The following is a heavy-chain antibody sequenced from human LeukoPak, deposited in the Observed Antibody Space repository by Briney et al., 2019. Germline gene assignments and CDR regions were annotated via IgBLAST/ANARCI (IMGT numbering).Heavy chain of an antibody. J-gene: IGHJ4*01. CDR2: ISRCSSSYI. CDR1: GFTFSRYN. D-gene: IGHD1-26*01. V-gene: IGHV3-21*01. Sequence: GGSLRLFCAASGFTFSRYNMNWVRRAPGKGIECVSSISRCSSSYIYYADSVKGRFTISRDNAKNSLYLQMNSLRAEDTAVYYCATSSGGVGANLGDDWGQGTLVTVSS. CDR3: ATSSGGVGANLGDD.